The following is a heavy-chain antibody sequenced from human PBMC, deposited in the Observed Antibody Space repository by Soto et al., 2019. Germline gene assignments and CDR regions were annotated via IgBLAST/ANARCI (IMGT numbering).Heavy chain of an antibody. CDR1: GGSISNYY. CDR3: ARHRYSYGVYYFDY. V-gene: IGHV4-59*08. Sequence: QVQLQESGPGLVKPSETLSLTCIVSGGSISNYYWSWIRQPPGKGLEWIGYIYYSGSTNYNPSLTSRVTSSVDTPNTQFSLNLSSVPAADTAVYYCARHRYSYGVYYFDYWGQGTLVTVSS. CDR2: IYYSGST. J-gene: IGHJ4*02. D-gene: IGHD5-18*01.